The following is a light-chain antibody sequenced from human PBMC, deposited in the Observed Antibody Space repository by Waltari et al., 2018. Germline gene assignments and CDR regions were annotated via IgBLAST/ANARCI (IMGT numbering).Light chain of an antibody. Sequence: EIVLTQSPATLSFSPGERATLSCRTSQSISTYLAWYPKRPGQAPRLLIYDASNRAPGVPVRFRGSGSATDFTPTISSLEPEDFAVYSCQQRTNWSFTFGPGTTVEIK. V-gene: IGKV3-11*01. CDR1: QSISTY. J-gene: IGKJ3*01. CDR3: QQRTNWSFT. CDR2: DAS.